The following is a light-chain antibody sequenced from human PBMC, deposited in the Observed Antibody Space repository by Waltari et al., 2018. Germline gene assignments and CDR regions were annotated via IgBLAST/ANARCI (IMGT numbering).Light chain of an antibody. J-gene: IGKJ4*01. CDR1: QSISTY. Sequence: SPVTLSVSPGERATLSCRASQSISTYLAWYQQKPGQAPRLLIFDASNRATGIPARFSGSGSGTDFTLTISSLEPEDFAVYYCQQRSIWPPLTFGGGTRVEIK. V-gene: IGKV3-11*01. CDR2: DAS. CDR3: QQRSIWPPLT.